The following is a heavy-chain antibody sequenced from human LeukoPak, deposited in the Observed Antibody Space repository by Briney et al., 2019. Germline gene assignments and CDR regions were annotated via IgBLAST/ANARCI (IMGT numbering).Heavy chain of an antibody. Sequence: SETLSLTCAVYGGSFSGYYWSWIRQPPGKGLEWIGEINHSGSTNYNPSLKSRVTISLDTSKNQFSLKLTSVTAADTAVYYCARGYVFVLAVAGYYFDYWGQGTLVTVSS. V-gene: IGHV4-34*01. CDR1: GGSFSGYY. CDR3: ARGYVFVLAVAGYYFDY. CDR2: INHSGST. J-gene: IGHJ4*02. D-gene: IGHD2-15*01.